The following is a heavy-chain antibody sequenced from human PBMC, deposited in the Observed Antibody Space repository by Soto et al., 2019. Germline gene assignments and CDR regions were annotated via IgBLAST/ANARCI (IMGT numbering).Heavy chain of an antibody. CDR3: AKDPEALIVVVITSGN. D-gene: IGHD3-22*01. CDR1: GFTFSSYA. V-gene: IGHV3-23*01. CDR2: ISGSGGST. J-gene: IGHJ4*02. Sequence: GGSLRLSCAASGFTFSSYAMSWVRQAPGKGLEWVSAISGSGGSTYYADSVKGRFTISRDNSKNTLYLQMNSLRAEDTAVYYCAKDPEALIVVVITSGNWGQGTLVTVSS.